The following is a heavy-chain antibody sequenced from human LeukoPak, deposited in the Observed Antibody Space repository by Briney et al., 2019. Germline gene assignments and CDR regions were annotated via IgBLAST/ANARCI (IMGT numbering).Heavy chain of an antibody. D-gene: IGHD4-11*01. V-gene: IGHV1-18*01. CDR1: GYTFTNYG. J-gene: IGHJ5*02. CDR2: ISTYDGNT. CDR3: ARDKEVTNNWFDP. Sequence: ASVKVSCKASGYTFTNYGVSWVRRAPGQGLEWMGWISTYDGNTNYAQKFQGRVTMTTDTSTSTAYMELRSLRSDDTAVYYCARDKEVTNNWFDPWGQGTLVTVSS.